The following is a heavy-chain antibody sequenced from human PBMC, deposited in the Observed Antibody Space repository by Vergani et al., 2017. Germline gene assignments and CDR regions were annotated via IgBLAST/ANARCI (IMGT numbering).Heavy chain of an antibody. CDR3: ARLYGRDSSGSKYFDY. J-gene: IGHJ4*02. CDR2: IHPADSDT. V-gene: IGHV5-51*01. Sequence: EVQLVQSGAEVKKPGESLKISCQISGYSFTNYWIGWVRQMPGKGLEWMGIIHPADSDTSYSPSFQGQVTISVDKSISTAYLQRSSLRASDSAMYYCARLYGRDSSGSKYFDYWGRGTLVTDSS. CDR1: GYSFTNYW. D-gene: IGHD3-22*01.